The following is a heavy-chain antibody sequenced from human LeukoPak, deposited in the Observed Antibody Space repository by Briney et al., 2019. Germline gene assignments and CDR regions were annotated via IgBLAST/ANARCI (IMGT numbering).Heavy chain of an antibody. V-gene: IGHV1-69*05. J-gene: IGHJ4*02. D-gene: IGHD2-15*01. CDR2: IIPVFGSA. CDR3: ARGGKYGCSGGSCYSDY. Sequence: SVKVSCKASGGTFSSYTLIWVRQAPGQGLEWMGGIIPVFGSANYAQKFQGRVTMTRDTSTSTAYMELSRLRSDDTAVYYCARGGKYGCSGGSCYSDYWGQGTLVTVSA. CDR1: GGTFSSYT.